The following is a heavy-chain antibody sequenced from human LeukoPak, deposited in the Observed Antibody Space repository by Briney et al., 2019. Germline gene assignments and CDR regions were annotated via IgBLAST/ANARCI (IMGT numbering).Heavy chain of an antibody. Sequence: SETLSLTCTVSGYSISSGYYWGWIRQPPGKGLEWIGSIYHSGSTYYNPSLKSRVTISVDTSKNQFSLKLSSVTAADTAVYYCARGPRITMVRGVYYYYYYMDVWGKGTTVTVSS. D-gene: IGHD3-10*01. CDR1: GYSISSGYY. V-gene: IGHV4-38-2*02. CDR2: IYHSGST. J-gene: IGHJ6*03. CDR3: ARGPRITMVRGVYYYYYYMDV.